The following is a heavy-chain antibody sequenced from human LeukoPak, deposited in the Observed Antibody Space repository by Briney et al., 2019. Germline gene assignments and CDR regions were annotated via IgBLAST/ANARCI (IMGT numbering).Heavy chain of an antibody. Sequence: GGPLRLSCAAPGFTFSSYWMSWVRQAPGKGLEWVANIKQDGSEKYYVDSVKGRFTISRDNAKNSLYLQMNSLRAEDTAVYYCARDAGPYGSGSYSRYWGQGTLVTVSS. CDR3: ARDAGPYGSGSYSRY. D-gene: IGHD3-10*01. CDR2: IKQDGSEK. V-gene: IGHV3-7*01. CDR1: GFTFSSYW. J-gene: IGHJ4*02.